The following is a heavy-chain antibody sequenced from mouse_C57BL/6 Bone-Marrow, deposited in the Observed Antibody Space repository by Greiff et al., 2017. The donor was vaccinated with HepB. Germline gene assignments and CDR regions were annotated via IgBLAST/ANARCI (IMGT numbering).Heavy chain of an antibody. Sequence: QVQLKQPGAELVMPGASVKLSCKASGYTFTSYWMHWVKQRPGQGLEWIGEIDPSDSYTNYNQKFKGKSTLTVDKSSSTAYMQLSSLTSEDSAVYYCARWDYGSSHWYFDVWGTGTTVTVSS. CDR1: GYTFTSYW. J-gene: IGHJ1*03. V-gene: IGHV1-69*01. CDR2: IDPSDSYT. CDR3: ARWDYGSSHWYFDV. D-gene: IGHD1-1*01.